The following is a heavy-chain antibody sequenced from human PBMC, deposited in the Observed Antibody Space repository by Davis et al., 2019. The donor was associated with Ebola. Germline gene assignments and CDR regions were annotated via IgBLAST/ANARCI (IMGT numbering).Heavy chain of an antibody. D-gene: IGHD3-9*01. CDR2: ISYDGSNK. Sequence: GESLKISCAASGFTFSSYGMHWVRQAPGKGLEWVAVISYDGSNKYYADSVKGRFTISRDNSKNTLYLQMNSLRAEDTAVYYCARDGDYDILTGYPQGVDYWGQGTLVTVSS. CDR3: ARDGDYDILTGYPQGVDY. V-gene: IGHV3-30*03. CDR1: GFTFSSYG. J-gene: IGHJ4*02.